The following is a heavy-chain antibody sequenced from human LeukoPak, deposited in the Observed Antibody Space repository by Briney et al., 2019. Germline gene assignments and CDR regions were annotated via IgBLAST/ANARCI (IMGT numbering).Heavy chain of an antibody. CDR3: ASGGNLGTYFFDY. Sequence: GGSLRLSCAASGITFSNYANHWVRQAPGRRVEWGAYIRSDGSDKYYVDSVKGRFTISRDNSKNTLYLQMNSLRTEDTAVYYCASGGNLGTYFFDYWGQGTPVTVSS. CDR1: GITFSNYA. D-gene: IGHD4-23*01. CDR2: IRSDGSDK. V-gene: IGHV3-30*02. J-gene: IGHJ4*02.